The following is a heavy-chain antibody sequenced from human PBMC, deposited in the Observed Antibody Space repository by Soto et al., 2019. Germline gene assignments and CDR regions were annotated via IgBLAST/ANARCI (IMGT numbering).Heavy chain of an antibody. Sequence: SVKVSCKASGGTVSSFAINWVRQAPGQGLEWMGGIVPILGTAYYAQDFQGRVTITADESTSTAFMELTGLRSEDTAVYFCARGGYISSWRFDYWGQGTLVTVSS. V-gene: IGHV1-69*13. CDR1: GGTVSSFA. D-gene: IGHD6-13*01. J-gene: IGHJ4*02. CDR2: IVPILGTA. CDR3: ARGGYISSWRFDY.